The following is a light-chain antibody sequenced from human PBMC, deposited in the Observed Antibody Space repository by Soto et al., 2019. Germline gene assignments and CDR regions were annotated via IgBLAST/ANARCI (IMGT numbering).Light chain of an antibody. V-gene: IGKV3-15*01. CDR3: QQYNNWPRP. CDR1: QSVDNN. CDR2: GAS. Sequence: IVMTQSPATLSVSPGEGVTLSCRASQSVDNNLAWYQQKPGQAPRLLISGASTRATGIPGTFSGSGSGTEFNLTLSSLRSEDVAVYYCQQYNNWPRPFGQGTTVEIK. J-gene: IGKJ1*01.